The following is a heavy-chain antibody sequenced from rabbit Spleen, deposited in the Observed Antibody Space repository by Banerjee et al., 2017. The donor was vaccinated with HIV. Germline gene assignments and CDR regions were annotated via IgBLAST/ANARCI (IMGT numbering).Heavy chain of an antibody. J-gene: IGHJ6*01. CDR1: GFSFSSRYY. Sequence: QSLEESGGGLVQPEGSLTLTCTASGFSFSSRYYMCWVRRAPGKGLEWIGCIGSGATGNTYYASWAKGRFTISKTSSTTLTLQMTSLTAADTATYFCARDTGSSFSSYGMDLWGPGTLVTVS. D-gene: IGHD8-1*01. V-gene: IGHV1S40*01. CDR3: ARDTGSSFSSYGMDL. CDR2: IGSGATGNT.